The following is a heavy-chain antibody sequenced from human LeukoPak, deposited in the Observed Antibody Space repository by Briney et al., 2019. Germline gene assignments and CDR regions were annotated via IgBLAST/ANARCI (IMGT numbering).Heavy chain of an antibody. CDR2: IYPGDSRT. Sequence: GESLKISCKGSGSSFTNYWIGWVRQMPGKGLEWMGFIYPGDSRTRYSPSFQGQVTISADKSISTAYLQWSSLKASDTAMYYCARLSPFGGVIEVWGQGTLVTVSS. CDR1: GSSFTNYW. V-gene: IGHV5-51*01. CDR3: ARLSPFGGVIEV. D-gene: IGHD3-16*02. J-gene: IGHJ4*02.